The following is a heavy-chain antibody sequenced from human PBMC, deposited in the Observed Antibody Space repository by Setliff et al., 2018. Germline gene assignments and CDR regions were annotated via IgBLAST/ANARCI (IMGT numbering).Heavy chain of an antibody. CDR3: ARGPPYYDFWSAYFPGY. J-gene: IGHJ4*02. V-gene: IGHV3-74*01. CDR1: GFTFSSYW. CDR2: IKSDGSST. D-gene: IGHD3-3*01. Sequence: PGESLKISCAASGFTFSSYWMHWVRQAPGKGLVWVSRIKSDGSSTTYADSVKGRFTISRDNAKNSLYLQLNSLTAEDTAVYYCARGPPYYDFWSAYFPGYWGQGTLVTVSS.